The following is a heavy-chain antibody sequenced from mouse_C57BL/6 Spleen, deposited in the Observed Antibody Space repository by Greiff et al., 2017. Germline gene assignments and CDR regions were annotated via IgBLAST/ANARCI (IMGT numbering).Heavy chain of an antibody. V-gene: IGHV5-6*02. CDR2: ISSGGSYT. Sequence: DVKLVESGGDLVKPGGSLKLSCAASGFTFSSYGMSWVRQTPDKRLEWVATISSGGSYTYYPDSVKGRFTISRDNAKNTLYLQMSSLKSEDTAMYYCARHQDWDGFDYWGQGTTLTVSS. CDR3: ARHQDWDGFDY. J-gene: IGHJ2*01. CDR1: GFTFSSYG. D-gene: IGHD4-1*01.